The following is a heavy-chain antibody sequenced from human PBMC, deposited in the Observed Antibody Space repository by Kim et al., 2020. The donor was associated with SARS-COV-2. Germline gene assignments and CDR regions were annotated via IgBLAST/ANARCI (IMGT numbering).Heavy chain of an antibody. D-gene: IGHD3-10*01. V-gene: IGHV3-33*01. J-gene: IGHJ4*02. CDR2: K. CDR3: ARGIDYYGSGY. Sequence: KYYADSVKGRFTISRDNSKNTLYLQMNSLRAEDTAVYYCARGIDYYGSGYWGQGTLVTVSS.